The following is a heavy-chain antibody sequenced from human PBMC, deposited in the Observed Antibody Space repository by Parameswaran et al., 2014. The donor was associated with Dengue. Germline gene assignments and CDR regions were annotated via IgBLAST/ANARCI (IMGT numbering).Heavy chain of an antibody. Sequence: WVRQAPGQRLEWMGWINAGNGNTKYSQKFQGRVTITRDTSASTAYMELSSLRSEDTAVYYCARDGVVATNTGPDYYGMDVWGQGTTVTVSS. CDR2: INAGNGNT. J-gene: IGHJ6*02. D-gene: IGHD5-12*01. V-gene: IGHV1-3*01. CDR3: ARDGVVATNTGPDYYGMDV.